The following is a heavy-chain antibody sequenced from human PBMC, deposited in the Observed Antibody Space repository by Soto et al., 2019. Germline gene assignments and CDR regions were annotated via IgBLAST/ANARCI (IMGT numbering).Heavy chain of an antibody. V-gene: IGHV4-59*01. J-gene: IGHJ4*02. CDR3: ARSVGDFWSGKRLGFFDY. Sequence: QVQLQESGPGLVKPSETLFLTCTVSGGSISSYYWSWIRQPPGKGLEWIGYIYYSGSTNYNPSLKSRVTISVDTSKNQFSLKLSSVTAADTAVYYCARSVGDFWSGKRLGFFDYWGQGTLVTVSS. CDR1: GGSISSYY. D-gene: IGHD3-3*01. CDR2: IYYSGST.